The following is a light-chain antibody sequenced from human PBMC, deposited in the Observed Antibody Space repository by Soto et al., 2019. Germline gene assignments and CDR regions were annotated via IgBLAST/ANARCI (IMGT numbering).Light chain of an antibody. CDR1: QSVNQK. CDR2: VPS. Sequence: EIGVTQYPDTLSVSPGERATLSCRASQSVNQKLCWYQQKPGQAPMLLIYVPSYRATGIPARFSGSGSGTEYTLTISNLQAEDFAVYYCQQFNNWPHTFGQGTRLEIK. V-gene: IGKV3-15*01. J-gene: IGKJ2*01. CDR3: QQFNNWPHT.